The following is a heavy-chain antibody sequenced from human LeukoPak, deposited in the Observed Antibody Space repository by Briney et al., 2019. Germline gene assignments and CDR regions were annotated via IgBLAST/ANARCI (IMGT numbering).Heavy chain of an antibody. CDR1: GGSFDSKY. V-gene: IGHV4-4*09. D-gene: IGHD2-15*01. Sequence: PSETLSLTCSVSGGSFDSKYWSWIRQPPGKGLEWIGYIYTSGSTNFNPSLRSRVAMSIDTSKNQFSLKVYSVTAADTAVYYCARAGYCSGGSCYFYWGQGTLVTVSS. CDR2: IYTSGST. J-gene: IGHJ4*02. CDR3: ARAGYCSGGSCYFY.